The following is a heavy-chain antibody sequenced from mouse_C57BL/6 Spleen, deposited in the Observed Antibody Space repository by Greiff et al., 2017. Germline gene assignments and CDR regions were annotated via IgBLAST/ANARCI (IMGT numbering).Heavy chain of an antibody. D-gene: IGHD1-1*01. Sequence: VQLQQSGAELVRPGASVKLSCTASGYTFPDYYINWVKQRHGQGLEWIARIYPGSGNTYYNEKYKGKATLTAEKSSSTAYMQLISRTSEDASVYFCARAPYYYYGSSYAMDYWGQGTSVTVSS. CDR2: IYPGSGNT. CDR1: GYTFPDYY. J-gene: IGHJ4*01. V-gene: IGHV1-76*01. CDR3: ARAPYYYYGSSYAMDY.